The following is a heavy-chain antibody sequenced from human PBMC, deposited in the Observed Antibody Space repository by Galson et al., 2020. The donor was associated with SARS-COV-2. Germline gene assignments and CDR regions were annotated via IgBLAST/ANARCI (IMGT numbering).Heavy chain of an antibody. Sequence: SETLSLTCTVSGGSISSSNYYWGWVHQPPGEGLEWIGSIYYTESNYYNPSLTSRVTMSVDTSRNQFSLKLSSVTAADTAVYYCARQILTGYYSFYYFDFWGQGTLVTVSS. D-gene: IGHD3-9*01. CDR1: GGSISSSNYY. CDR2: IYYTESN. CDR3: ARQILTGYYSFYYFDF. J-gene: IGHJ4*02. V-gene: IGHV4-39*01.